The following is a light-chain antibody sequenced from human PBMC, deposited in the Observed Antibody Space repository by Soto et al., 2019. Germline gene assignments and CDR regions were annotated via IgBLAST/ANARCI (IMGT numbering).Light chain of an antibody. V-gene: IGKV1-39*01. CDR2: GAS. J-gene: IGKJ2*01. Sequence: DIQMTQSPSSLSVSVGDRVTMSCRTSHDIAFYLNWYQQKPGKAPQLLIYGASNLQHGAPSRFSGSGSGTDFTLTITSLQPEDFATYFCQQNYYIPYTFGQGAKLEI. CDR1: HDIAFY. CDR3: QQNYYIPYT.